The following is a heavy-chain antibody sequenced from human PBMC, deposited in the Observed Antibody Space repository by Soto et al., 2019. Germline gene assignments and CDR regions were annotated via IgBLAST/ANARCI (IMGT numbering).Heavy chain of an antibody. CDR3: ARAVGNYSGMDV. CDR2: SDGSSAYT. V-gene: IGHV3-11*06. Sequence: QVQLVESGGGLVRPGGSLRLSCPASGLPFSDYYMTWIRQAAGKGLEWLSYSDGSSAYTNYAYSVKGRFTITRDNAKNSLFLQLTSLRDEDTAVYYCARAVGNYSGMDVWGQGTTVTVSS. J-gene: IGHJ6*02. CDR1: GLPFSDYY. D-gene: IGHD1-26*01.